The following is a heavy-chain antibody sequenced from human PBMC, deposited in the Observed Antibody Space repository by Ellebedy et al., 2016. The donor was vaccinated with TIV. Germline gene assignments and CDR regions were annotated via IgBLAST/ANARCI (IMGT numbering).Heavy chain of an antibody. V-gene: IGHV1-2*02. J-gene: IGHJ6*02. CDR1: GYTFTGYY. CDR3: ARDRNNWNDWYYYGMDV. Sequence: ASVKVSCKASGYTFTGYYMHWVRQAPGQGLEWMGWINPNSGGTNYAQKFQGRVTMTRDTSISTAYMELSRLRSDDTAVYYCARDRNNWNDWYYYGMDVWGQGTTVTVSS. CDR2: INPNSGGT. D-gene: IGHD1-20*01.